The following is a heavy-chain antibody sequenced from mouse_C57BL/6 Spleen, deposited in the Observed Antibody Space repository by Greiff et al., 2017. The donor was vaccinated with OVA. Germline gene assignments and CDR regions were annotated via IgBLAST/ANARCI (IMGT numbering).Heavy chain of an antibody. J-gene: IGHJ4*01. CDR3: ARGDGNYYYAMDD. D-gene: IGHD2-1*01. Sequence: QVQLQQPGAELVRPGSSVKLSCKASGYTFTSYWMHWVKQRPIQGLEWIGNIDPSDSETHYNQKFKDKATLTVDKSSSTAYMQLSSLTSEDSAVYYCARGDGNYYYAMDDWGQGTSVTVSS. V-gene: IGHV1-52*01. CDR2: IDPSDSET. CDR1: GYTFTSYW.